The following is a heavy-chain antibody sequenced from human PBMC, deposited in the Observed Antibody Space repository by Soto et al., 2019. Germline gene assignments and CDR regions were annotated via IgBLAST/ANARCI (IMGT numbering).Heavy chain of an antibody. Sequence: PVGSLRLSCAASGFTFSSYWMSWVRQAPGKGLEWVANIKQDGSEKYYVDSVKGRFTISRDNAKNSLYLQMNSLRAEDTAVYYCATLVAATHFDYWGQGTLVTVSS. V-gene: IGHV3-7*05. CDR2: IKQDGSEK. CDR1: GFTFSSYW. J-gene: IGHJ4*02. CDR3: ATLVAATHFDY. D-gene: IGHD2-15*01.